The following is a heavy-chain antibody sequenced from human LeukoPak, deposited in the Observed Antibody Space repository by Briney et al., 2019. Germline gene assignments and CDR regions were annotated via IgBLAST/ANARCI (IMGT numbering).Heavy chain of an antibody. CDR2: VIHSGTA. D-gene: IGHD1-26*01. CDR1: GGSFSGYY. Sequence: SETLSLTCAVHGGSFSGYYWSWIRQPPGQGLEWIGEVIHSGTARYNPPLESRVTISVDTSKSQSSLNVCFVTAADTAVYYYASLNPFSGRRNAFDSWGQGAMVTVSS. J-gene: IGHJ3*02. CDR3: ASLNPFSGRRNAFDS. V-gene: IGHV4-34*12.